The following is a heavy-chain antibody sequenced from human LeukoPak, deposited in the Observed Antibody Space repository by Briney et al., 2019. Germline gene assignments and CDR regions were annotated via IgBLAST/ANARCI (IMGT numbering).Heavy chain of an antibody. Sequence: ASVTVSCTASGYTSTSYDINWVRQAPGQGLEWMGWMKPNSGNTGYAQKFQGRVTMTRNTSISTAYMELSSLRSEDTAVYYCARERGRYNWKDYWGQGTLVTVSS. V-gene: IGHV1-8*01. J-gene: IGHJ4*02. D-gene: IGHD1-20*01. CDR1: GYTSTSYD. CDR3: ARERGRYNWKDY. CDR2: MKPNSGNT.